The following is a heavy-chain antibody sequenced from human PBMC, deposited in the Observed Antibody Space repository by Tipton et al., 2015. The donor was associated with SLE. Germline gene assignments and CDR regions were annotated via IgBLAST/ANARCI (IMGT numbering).Heavy chain of an antibody. CDR1: GGSISSGNYY. V-gene: IGHV4-61*02. J-gene: IGHJ6*03. D-gene: IGHD2-21*01. CDR2: IQTSGTT. Sequence: TLSLTCTVSGGSISSGNYYWTWIRQPAGKGLEWIGRIQTSGTTSSNPSLKSRATISIDTSRRQFSLKLSSVTAADTAVYYCAREGYIPDFNYYYMDVWGKGTTVTVSS. CDR3: AREGYIPDFNYYYMDV.